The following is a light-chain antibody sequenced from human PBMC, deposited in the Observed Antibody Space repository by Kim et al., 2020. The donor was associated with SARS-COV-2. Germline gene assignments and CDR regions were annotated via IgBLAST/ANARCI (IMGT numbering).Light chain of an antibody. CDR1: QSVSSDY. Sequence: EIVLTQSPGTLSLSPGERATLSCRASQSVSSDYLAWYQQKPGHAPRLLIYGASSRATGIPDRFSGSGSGTDFTLTISRLEPEDFAVYYCQQYGSSPLTFGGGTKLEI. CDR2: GAS. CDR3: QQYGSSPLT. V-gene: IGKV3-20*01. J-gene: IGKJ4*01.